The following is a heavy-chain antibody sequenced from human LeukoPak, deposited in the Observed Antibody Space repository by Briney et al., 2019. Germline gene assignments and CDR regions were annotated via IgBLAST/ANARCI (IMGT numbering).Heavy chain of an antibody. CDR3: TLIQGWGAGSYFLDY. V-gene: IGHV3-15*01. Sequence: GGSLRLSCAASGFSIENDWMSWVRQAPGKGLEWVGRVKSYNAGGTTHYAAPVKGRFIISRDDSKNMLYLQMASMKTEDKAGYYCTLIQGWGAGSYFLDYWGQGALVTVSS. J-gene: IGHJ4*02. CDR1: GFSIENDW. CDR2: VKSYNAGGTT. D-gene: IGHD3-10*01.